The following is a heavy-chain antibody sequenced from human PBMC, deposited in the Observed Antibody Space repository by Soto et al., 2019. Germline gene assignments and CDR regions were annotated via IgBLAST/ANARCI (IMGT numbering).Heavy chain of an antibody. CDR2: IYYSGST. J-gene: IGHJ6*02. CDR1: GGSVSSGSYY. D-gene: IGHD3-9*01. CDR3: ARALTYYDILTGYYDDYYYYGMDV. V-gene: IGHV4-61*01. Sequence: QVQLQESGPGLVKPSATLSLTCTVSGGSVSSGSYYWSWIRQPPGKGLEWIGYIYYSGSTNYNPYHKSRVTISVDTSKNQFSLKLSSVTAADTAVYYCARALTYYDILTGYYDDYYYYGMDVWGQGTTVTVSS.